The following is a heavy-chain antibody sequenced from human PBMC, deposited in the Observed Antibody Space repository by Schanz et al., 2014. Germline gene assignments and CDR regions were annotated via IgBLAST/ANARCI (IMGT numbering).Heavy chain of an antibody. D-gene: IGHD6-6*01. CDR2: INPSGGGT. Sequence: QVQLVQSGAEVKKPGASVKVSCKASGYTFTSYSMHWVRQAPGQGLEWMGIINPSGGGTSYALRFQYRVTVTRDTSRSTVYMELSSLRSDDTAVYYCGRGFSRSYIDFWGQGTLSTVSS. V-gene: IGHV1-46*03. CDR1: GYTFTSYS. J-gene: IGHJ4*02. CDR3: GRGFSRSYIDF.